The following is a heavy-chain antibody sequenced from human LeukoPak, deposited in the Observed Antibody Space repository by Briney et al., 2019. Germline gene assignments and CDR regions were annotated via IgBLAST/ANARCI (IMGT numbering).Heavy chain of an antibody. J-gene: IGHJ4*02. Sequence: PSETLSLTCAVYGGSFNGYYWSWIRQPPGKGLEWIGEINHSGSTNYNPSLKSRVTISVDTSKNQFSLKLSSVTAADTAVYYCARTRYHRAQTKTFDYWGQGTLVTVSS. CDR3: ARTRYHRAQTKTFDY. V-gene: IGHV4-34*01. CDR2: INHSGST. D-gene: IGHD1-14*01. CDR1: GGSFNGYY.